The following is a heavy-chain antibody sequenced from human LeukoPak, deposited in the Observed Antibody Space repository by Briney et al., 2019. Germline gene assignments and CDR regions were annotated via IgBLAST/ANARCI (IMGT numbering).Heavy chain of an antibody. CDR2: IIPIFGTA. Sequence: ASVKVSCKASGGTFNSYAISWVRQAPGQGLEWMGGIIPIFGTANYAQKFQGRVTITADESTSTAYMELSSLRSEDTAVYYCARDHDSSSPFDYWGQGTLVTVSS. CDR3: ARDHDSSSPFDY. V-gene: IGHV1-69*01. CDR1: GGTFNSYA. J-gene: IGHJ4*02. D-gene: IGHD6-6*01.